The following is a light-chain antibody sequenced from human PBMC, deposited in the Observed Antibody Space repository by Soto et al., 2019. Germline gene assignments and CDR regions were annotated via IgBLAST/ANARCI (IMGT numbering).Light chain of an antibody. Sequence: QSALTQPASVSGSPGQSITISCTGTSSNVGGYNYVSWYQQHPGKAPKLMIYDVSNRPSGVSNRFSGSKSGNTASLTISGVQAEDEADYYCSSYTSSLYVFGTGTKVTVL. CDR2: DVS. V-gene: IGLV2-14*01. CDR3: SSYTSSLYV. J-gene: IGLJ1*01. CDR1: SSNVGGYNY.